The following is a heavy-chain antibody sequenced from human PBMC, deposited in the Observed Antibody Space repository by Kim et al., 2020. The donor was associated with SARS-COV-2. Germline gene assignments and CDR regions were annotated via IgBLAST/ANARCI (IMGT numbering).Heavy chain of an antibody. J-gene: IGHJ6*02. V-gene: IGHV3-15*01. CDR2: IKSKTDGGTT. CDR1: GFTFSNAW. Sequence: GGSLRLSCAASGFTFSNAWMSWVRQAPGKGLEWVGRIKSKTDGGTTDYAAPVKGRFTISRDDSKNTLYLQMNSLKTEDTAVYYCTTDSSSFRLYYYYGMDVWGQGTTVTVSS. CDR3: TTDSSSFRLYYYYGMDV. D-gene: IGHD6-13*01.